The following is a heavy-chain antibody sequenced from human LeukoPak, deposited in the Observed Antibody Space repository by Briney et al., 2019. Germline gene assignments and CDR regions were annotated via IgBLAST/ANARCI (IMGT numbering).Heavy chain of an antibody. CDR3: AKETVVVVAATPDAFDI. D-gene: IGHD2-15*01. CDR1: GFSSYS. Sequence: GGSLRLSCAASGFSSYSLNWVRQAPGKGLEWVSGISGSGGSTHYADSVKDRFTISRDNSKNTLYLQMNSLRAEDTAVYYCAKETVVVVAATPDAFDIWGQGTMVTVSS. CDR2: ISGSGGST. J-gene: IGHJ3*02. V-gene: IGHV3-23*01.